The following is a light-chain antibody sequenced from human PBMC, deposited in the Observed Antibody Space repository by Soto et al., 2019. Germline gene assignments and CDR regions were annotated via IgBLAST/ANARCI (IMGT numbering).Light chain of an antibody. CDR2: DAI. CDR3: QQYGGSPRT. CDR1: QNIHNH. Sequence: EKLMSQSPAALSLSPGGRVALSCRASQNIHNHMSWFLQKPGQTPRLLIYDAIIRAADVPARFSGSWSGTEFTLTISRLEPEDFAVYYCQQYGGSPRTFGQGTKVDIK. J-gene: IGKJ1*01. V-gene: IGKV3-15*01.